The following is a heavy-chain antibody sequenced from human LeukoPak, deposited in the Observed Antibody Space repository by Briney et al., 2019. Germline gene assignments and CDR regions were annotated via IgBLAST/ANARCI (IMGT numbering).Heavy chain of an antibody. J-gene: IGHJ6*03. CDR2: ITRSSNYI. CDR3: ARDQIYDILTGHPPGRYYYYYMDV. CDR1: GFTFSSYS. D-gene: IGHD3-9*01. Sequence: PGGSLRLSCVASGFTFSSYSMNWVRQAPGKGLEWVSSITRSSNYIYYADSVKGRFTISRDNAKNSLYLQMNSLRAEDTAVYYCARDQIYDILTGHPPGRYYYYYMDVWGKGTTVTISS. V-gene: IGHV3-21*01.